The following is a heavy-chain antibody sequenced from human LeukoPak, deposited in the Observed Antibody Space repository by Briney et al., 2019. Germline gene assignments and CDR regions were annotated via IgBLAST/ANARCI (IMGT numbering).Heavy chain of an antibody. D-gene: IGHD6-13*01. CDR2: IYYSGST. V-gene: IGHV4-59*01. Sequence: SETLSLTCTVSGGSISSYYWSWIRQPPGKGLEWIGYIYYSGSTNYNPSLKSRVTISVDTSKNQFSLKLSSVTAADTAVYYCARESVAAAGIYFDYWGQGTLVTVPS. J-gene: IGHJ4*02. CDR1: GGSISSYY. CDR3: ARESVAAAGIYFDY.